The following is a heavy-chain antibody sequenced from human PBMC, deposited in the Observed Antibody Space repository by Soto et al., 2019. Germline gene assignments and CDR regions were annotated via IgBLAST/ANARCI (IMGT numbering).Heavy chain of an antibody. J-gene: IGHJ4*02. Sequence: GASVKVSCKASGYTFTSYDINWVRQATGQGLEWMGWMNPNSGNTGYAQKFQGRVTMTRNTSISTAYMELSSLRSEDTAVYYCARGRQYDFWSGYYTGDYWGKGTLVTVSS. V-gene: IGHV1-8*01. D-gene: IGHD3-3*01. CDR2: MNPNSGNT. CDR1: GYTFTSYD. CDR3: ARGRQYDFWSGYYTGDY.